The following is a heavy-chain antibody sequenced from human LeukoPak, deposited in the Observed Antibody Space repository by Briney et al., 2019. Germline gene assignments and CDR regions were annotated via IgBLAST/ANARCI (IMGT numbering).Heavy chain of an antibody. D-gene: IGHD4-11*01. CDR1: GFSFSSFS. J-gene: IGHJ6*02. CDR2: IYSGGGT. CDR3: ARDRSNYLGGYYYYSMDV. Sequence: GGSLRPSCAASGFSFSSFSMNWVRQAPGKGLEWVSLIYSGGGTYSADSVKGRFTISRDISKNTLYLQMNSLRAEDTAVYYCARDRSNYLGGYYYYSMDVWGQGTTVTVSS. V-gene: IGHV3-53*01.